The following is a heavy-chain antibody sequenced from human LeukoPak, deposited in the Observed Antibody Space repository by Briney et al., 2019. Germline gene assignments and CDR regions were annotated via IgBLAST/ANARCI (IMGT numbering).Heavy chain of an antibody. D-gene: IGHD5-24*01. CDR1: GGTFSSYA. Sequence: ASVKVSCKASGGTFSSYAISWVRQAPGQGLEWMGRIIPIFGTANYAQKFQGRVTITTDESTSTAYMELSSLRSEDTAVYYCARDRGLMATMAFDIWGQGTMVTVSS. CDR3: ARDRGLMATMAFDI. CDR2: IIPIFGTA. J-gene: IGHJ3*02. V-gene: IGHV1-69*05.